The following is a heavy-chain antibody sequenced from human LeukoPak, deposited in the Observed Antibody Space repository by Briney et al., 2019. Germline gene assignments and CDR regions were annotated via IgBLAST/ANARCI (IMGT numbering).Heavy chain of an antibody. D-gene: IGHD1-1*01. CDR1: GFTFSSYA. CDR3: ARDYKADY. V-gene: IGHV3-23*01. CDR2: ISGGGTST. Sequence: GGSLRLSGAASGFTFSSYAMSWVRQAPGKALEWLSAISGGGTSTYYADSVKGRFTISRDNSKNTLFLQMNRLRADDTAVYYCARDYKADYWGQGTLVTVSS. J-gene: IGHJ4*02.